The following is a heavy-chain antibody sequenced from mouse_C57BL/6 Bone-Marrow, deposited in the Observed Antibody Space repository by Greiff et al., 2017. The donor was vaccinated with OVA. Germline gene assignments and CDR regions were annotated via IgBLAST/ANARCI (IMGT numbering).Heavy chain of an antibody. V-gene: IGHV5-6*01. CDR3: ARQWDSSGYVLVDY. CDR1: GFTFSSYG. Sequence: EVQLVESGGDLVKPGGSLKLSCAASGFTFSSYGMSWVRQTPDKRLEWVATISSGGSYTYYPDSVKGRFTISRDNAKDTLYLQMSSLKSEDTAMYYCARQWDSSGYVLVDYWGQGTTLTVSS. J-gene: IGHJ2*01. CDR2: ISSGGSYT. D-gene: IGHD3-2*02.